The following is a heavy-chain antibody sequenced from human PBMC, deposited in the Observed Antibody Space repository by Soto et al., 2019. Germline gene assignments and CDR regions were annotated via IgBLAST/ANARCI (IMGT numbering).Heavy chain of an antibody. V-gene: IGHV6-1*01. J-gene: IGHJ6*02. Sequence: QALSLPYVISGDSVSGDSAACNLIRHSPSRGLEWLGRTYYRSKWYNDYAVSVKSRITINPDTSKNQFSLHLHSVTPGDTSVYYCAGVTWFRGMGVWGQGTPVTVSS. CDR1: GDSVSGDSAA. D-gene: IGHD3-10*01. CDR3: AGVTWFRGMGV. CDR2: TYYRSKWYN.